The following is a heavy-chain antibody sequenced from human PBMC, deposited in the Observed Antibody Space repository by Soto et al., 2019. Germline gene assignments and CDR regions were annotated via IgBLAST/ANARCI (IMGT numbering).Heavy chain of an antibody. CDR3: ARGGYSGSYIYYFDY. Sequence: PSETLSLTCTVSGDSISTYYWNWIRLPPGKGLEWIGYIYYSGSTNYNPSLKSRVTISVDTSKNQFSLRLSSVTAADTAVYYCARGGYSGSYIYYFDYWGQGSLVTVSS. D-gene: IGHD1-26*01. V-gene: IGHV4-59*01. J-gene: IGHJ4*02. CDR1: GDSISTYY. CDR2: IYYSGST.